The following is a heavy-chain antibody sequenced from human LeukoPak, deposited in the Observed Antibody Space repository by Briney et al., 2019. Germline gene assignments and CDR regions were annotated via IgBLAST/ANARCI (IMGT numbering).Heavy chain of an antibody. CDR1: GYTFTGYG. CDR3: ARVTGPNGNDY. J-gene: IGHJ4*02. V-gene: IGHV1-18*01. CDR2: ISAYNGNT. Sequence: ASVKVTCKASGYTFTGYGISWVRHAPGQGLEWMGWISAYNGNTNYAQKLQGRVTMTTDTSTSTAYMELRSLRSDDTAVYYCARVTGPNGNDYWGQGTLVTVSS.